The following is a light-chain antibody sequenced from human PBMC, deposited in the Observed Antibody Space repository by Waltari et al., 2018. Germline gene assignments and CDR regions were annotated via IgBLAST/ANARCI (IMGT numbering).Light chain of an antibody. V-gene: IGKV2-28*01. CDR1: QSLLNSNGYTY. CDR2: LGS. J-gene: IGKJ2*01. Sequence: DIVMTQSPLSLPVTPGEPASISCRSSQSLLNSNGYTYFVWYRQKPGQSPQLLIYLGSNRASGVPDRFSGSGSGTDFTLKISRVEAEDVGVYYCMQALHTPYTFGQGTKLEIK. CDR3: MQALHTPYT.